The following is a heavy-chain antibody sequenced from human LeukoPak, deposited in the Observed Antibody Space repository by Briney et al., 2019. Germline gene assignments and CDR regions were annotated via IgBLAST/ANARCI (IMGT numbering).Heavy chain of an antibody. Sequence: SVKVSCKASGGTFSSYAISWVRQAPGQGLEWMGGIIPIFGTANYAQKFQGRVTITADESTSTAYMELSSLRSEDMAVYYCARGGADFFGVVTEYYFDYWGQGTLVTVSS. V-gene: IGHV1-69*13. CDR3: ARGGADFFGVVTEYYFDY. D-gene: IGHD3-3*01. CDR1: GGTFSSYA. J-gene: IGHJ4*02. CDR2: IIPIFGTA.